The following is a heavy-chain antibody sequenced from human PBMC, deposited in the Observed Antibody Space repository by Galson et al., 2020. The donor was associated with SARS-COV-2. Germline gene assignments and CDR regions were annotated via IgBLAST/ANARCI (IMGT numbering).Heavy chain of an antibody. CDR1: GFIFSDYA. Sequence: GGSLRLSCSAYGFIFSDYAMHWVRQAPGKGLEYVSALSSNGGTSFYADSVNGRFTMSRDNSNNMFYLQMTGLRVEDTALYYCLAYSSTRQSYWCQGTLVTVSS. D-gene: IGHD2-2*01. J-gene: IGHJ4*02. V-gene: IGHV3-64D*09. CDR3: LAYSSTRQSY. CDR2: LSSNGGTS.